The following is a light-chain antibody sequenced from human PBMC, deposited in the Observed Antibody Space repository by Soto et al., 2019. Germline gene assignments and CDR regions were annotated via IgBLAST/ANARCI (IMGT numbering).Light chain of an antibody. Sequence: QSALTQPPSASGSPEQSVTISCTGTSSDVGGYNYVSWYQQHPGKAPKLMIYEVSKRPSGLPDRFSGSKSGNTASLTVSGLQAEDEADYYCSSYAGSNNVFGTGTKVTVL. CDR3: SSYAGSNNV. J-gene: IGLJ1*01. CDR1: SSDVGGYNY. V-gene: IGLV2-8*01. CDR2: EVS.